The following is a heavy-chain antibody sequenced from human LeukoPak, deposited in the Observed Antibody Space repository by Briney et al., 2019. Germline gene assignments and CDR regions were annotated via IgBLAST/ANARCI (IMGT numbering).Heavy chain of an antibody. V-gene: IGHV1-69*04. CDR1: GGTLSRYA. J-gene: IGHJ4*02. CDR3: ARDLYRSGGSVDY. D-gene: IGHD2-15*01. Sequence: ASVKVSCKASGGTLSRYAISWVRQAPGQGLKWMGRIIPILGIASYAQKFQGRVTITADKSTSTAYMELSSLRSEDTAVYYCARDLYRSGGSVDYWGQGTLVTVSS. CDR2: IIPILGIA.